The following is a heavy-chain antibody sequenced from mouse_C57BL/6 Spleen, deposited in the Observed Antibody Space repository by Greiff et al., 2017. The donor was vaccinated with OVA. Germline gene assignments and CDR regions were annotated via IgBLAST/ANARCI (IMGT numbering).Heavy chain of an antibody. CDR2: VDTSDSET. CDR3: ASGNYLYAMDY. Sequence: VQLQQPGAELVRPGSSVKLSCQASGYTFTSYWMHWVRQRPIQGLEWTGNVDTSDSETHYNQKFKDKDTLTVDKSSSTAYMQLSSLTSEDSAVDYCASGNYLYAMDYWGQGTSITVSS. J-gene: IGHJ4*01. V-gene: IGHV1-52*01. D-gene: IGHD2-1*01. CDR1: GYTFTSYW.